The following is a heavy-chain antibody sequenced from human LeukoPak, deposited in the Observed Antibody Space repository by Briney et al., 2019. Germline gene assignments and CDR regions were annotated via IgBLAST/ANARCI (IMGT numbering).Heavy chain of an antibody. CDR2: IRYDGSNK. D-gene: IGHD1-1*01. CDR1: GFTFSSYG. CDR3: ARDPGPYGDYMDV. J-gene: IGHJ6*03. V-gene: IGHV3-30*02. Sequence: GGSLSLSCAASGFTFSSYGMHWVGQAPGKGLEGVGVIRYDGSNKSYADSVKRRFTISRDNSKNTLYLQMNGLGAEDTAVYYCARDPGPYGDYMDVWGKGTTVTVSS.